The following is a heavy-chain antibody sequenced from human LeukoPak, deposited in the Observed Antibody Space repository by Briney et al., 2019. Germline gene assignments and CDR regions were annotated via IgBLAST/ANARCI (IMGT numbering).Heavy chain of an antibody. CDR2: TYVGSSNT. CDR1: GFSFTSTA. Sequence: SVKLSCKASGFSFTSTAEQWVRQRRGQRLGWIGCTYVGSSNTNYAKKFQERVTITRDMSTSTAYMELSSLRSEETAVYYCAAVPGGHYYGSGTYYNAEYDYWGQGTLVTVAS. D-gene: IGHD3-10*01. CDR3: AAVPGGHYYGSGTYYNAEYDY. V-gene: IGHV1-58*01. J-gene: IGHJ4*02.